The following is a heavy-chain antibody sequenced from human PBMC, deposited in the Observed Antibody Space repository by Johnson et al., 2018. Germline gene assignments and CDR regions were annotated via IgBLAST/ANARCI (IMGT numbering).Heavy chain of an antibody. CDR3: AKEYSSSSEYFQH. Sequence: VQLVETGGGVVQXGRSLRLXCAASGFTSSSYGMHWVRQAPGKGLEGVAVISYDGSNNYYADSVKGRFTISRDNSKNTLFLQMNSMRAEDTAVFSCAKEYSSSSEYFQHWGQGTLVTVSS. CDR1: GFTSSSYG. D-gene: IGHD6-6*01. J-gene: IGHJ1*01. V-gene: IGHV3-30*18. CDR2: ISYDGSNN.